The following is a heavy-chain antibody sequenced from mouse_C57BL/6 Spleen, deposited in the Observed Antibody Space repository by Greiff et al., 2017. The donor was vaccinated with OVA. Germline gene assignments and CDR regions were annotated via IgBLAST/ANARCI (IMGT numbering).Heavy chain of an antibody. J-gene: IGHJ1*03. V-gene: IGHV1-85*01. CDR3: ARWGYYGSSDDWYFDV. D-gene: IGHD1-1*01. CDR2: IHPRDGST. CDR1: GYTFTSYD. Sequence: VQLQQSGPELVKPGASVKLSCKASGYTFTSYDINWVKQRPGQGLEWIGWIHPRDGSTNYNEKFKGKATLTVDTSSSTAYMELHSLTSEDSAVYFCARWGYYGSSDDWYFDVWGTGTTVTVSS.